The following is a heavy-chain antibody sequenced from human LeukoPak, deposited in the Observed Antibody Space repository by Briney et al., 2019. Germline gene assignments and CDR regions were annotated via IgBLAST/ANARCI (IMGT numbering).Heavy chain of an antibody. CDR3: ASLISGWSEFDY. D-gene: IGHD6-19*01. CDR1: GFTFSDYY. Sequence: GGSLRLSCAASGFTFSDYYMSWIRQAPGKGLEWVSYISSSGSTIYYADSVKGRFTISRDNSKNTLYLQMNSLRAEDTAVYYCASLISGWSEFDYWGQGTLVTVSS. J-gene: IGHJ4*02. CDR2: ISSSGSTI. V-gene: IGHV3-11*01.